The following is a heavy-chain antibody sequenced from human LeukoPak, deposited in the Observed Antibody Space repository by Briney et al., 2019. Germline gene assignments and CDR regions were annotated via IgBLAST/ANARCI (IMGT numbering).Heavy chain of an antibody. D-gene: IGHD5-12*01. V-gene: IGHV4-34*01. J-gene: IGHJ4*02. CDR2: INHSGST. Sequence: SETLSLTCAVYGGSFSGYYWSGIRQPPGKGLEWIGEINHSGSTNYNPSPKSRVTISVDTSKNQFSLKLSSVTAADTAVYYCARGPGFQRGYDLAGYYFDYWGQGTLVTVSS. CDR3: ARGPGFQRGYDLAGYYFDY. CDR1: GGSFSGYY.